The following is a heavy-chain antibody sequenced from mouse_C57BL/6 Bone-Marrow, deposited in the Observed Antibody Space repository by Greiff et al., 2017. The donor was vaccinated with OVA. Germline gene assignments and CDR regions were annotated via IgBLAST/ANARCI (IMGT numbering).Heavy chain of an antibody. J-gene: IGHJ3*01. CDR1: GFTFSSYA. CDR3: ARYYGGFAY. Sequence: EVQGVESGGGLVKPGGSLKLSCAASGFTFSSYAMSWVRQTPEKRLEWVATISDGGSYTYYPDNVKGRFTISRDNAKNNLYLQMSHLKSEDTAMYYCARYYGGFAYWGQGTLVTVSA. D-gene: IGHD1-2*01. V-gene: IGHV5-4*01. CDR2: ISDGGSYT.